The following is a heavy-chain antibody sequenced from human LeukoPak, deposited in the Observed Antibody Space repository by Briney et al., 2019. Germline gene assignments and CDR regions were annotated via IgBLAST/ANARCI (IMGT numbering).Heavy chain of an antibody. CDR1: GGSISSSSYY. D-gene: IGHD3-22*01. CDR3: ARLDYYDSSGYYPYYFDY. V-gene: IGHV4-39*01. J-gene: IGHJ4*02. CDR2: IYYSGST. Sequence: PSETLSLTCTVSGGSISSSSYYWGWIRQPPGKGLEWTGSIYYSGSTYYNPSLKSRVTISVDTSENQFSLKLSSVTAADTAVYYCARLDYYDSSGYYPYYFDYWGQGTLVTVSS.